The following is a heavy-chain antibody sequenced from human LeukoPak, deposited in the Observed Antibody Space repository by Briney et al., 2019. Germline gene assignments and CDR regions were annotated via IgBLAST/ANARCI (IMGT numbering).Heavy chain of an antibody. Sequence: SETLSLTCTVSGGSISSSSYYWGWIRQPPGKGLEWIGSIYHSGSTYYNPSLKSRVTISVDTSKNQFSLKLSSVTAADTAVYYCARDKGDTMIVVETCCAFDYWGQGTLVTVSS. V-gene: IGHV4-39*07. D-gene: IGHD3-22*01. CDR1: GGSISSSSYY. J-gene: IGHJ4*02. CDR2: IYHSGST. CDR3: ARDKGDTMIVVETCCAFDY.